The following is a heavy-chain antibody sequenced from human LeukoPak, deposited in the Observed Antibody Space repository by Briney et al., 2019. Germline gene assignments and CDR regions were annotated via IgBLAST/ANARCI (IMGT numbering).Heavy chain of an antibody. J-gene: IGHJ4*02. CDR3: ARGVVIAPQTFDY. D-gene: IGHD2-21*01. Sequence: ASETLSLTCTVSGGSISSRNWWSWVRQPPGKGLEWIGEIYDSGSTNYNPSLKSRVTISIDKSKNQFSLKLRPVTAADTAVYYCARGVVIAPQTFDYWGQGTLVTVSS. CDR1: GGSISSRNW. CDR2: IYDSGST. V-gene: IGHV4-4*02.